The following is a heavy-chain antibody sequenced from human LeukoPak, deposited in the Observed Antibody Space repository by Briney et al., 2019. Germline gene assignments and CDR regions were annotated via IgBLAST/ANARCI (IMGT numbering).Heavy chain of an antibody. V-gene: IGHV1-46*01. D-gene: IGHD3-22*01. Sequence: GASVKVSCKASGYTFTSYYMHWVRQAPGQGLGWMGIINPNGGSTSYAQKFQGRVTMTRDTSTSTVYMELSSLRSEDTAVYYCASNNTYYYDSSGYRPFDYWGQGTLVTVSS. CDR1: GYTFTSYY. CDR2: INPNGGST. J-gene: IGHJ4*02. CDR3: ASNNTYYYDSSGYRPFDY.